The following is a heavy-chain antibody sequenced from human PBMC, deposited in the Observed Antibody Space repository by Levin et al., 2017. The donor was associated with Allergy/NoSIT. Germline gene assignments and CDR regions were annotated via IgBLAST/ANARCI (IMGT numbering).Heavy chain of an antibody. CDR3: ARIGYTTGWTAYYGMDV. V-gene: IGHV3-48*01. CDR1: GFTFSSYN. D-gene: IGHD6-19*01. CDR2: ISSSSSTI. Sequence: RASVKVSCAASGFTFSSYNMNWVRQAPGKGLEWVSYISSSSSTIYYADSVKGRFTISRDNAKKSLFLQMNSLRAEDTAVYYCARIGYTTGWTAYYGMDVWGQGTTVTVSS. J-gene: IGHJ6*02.